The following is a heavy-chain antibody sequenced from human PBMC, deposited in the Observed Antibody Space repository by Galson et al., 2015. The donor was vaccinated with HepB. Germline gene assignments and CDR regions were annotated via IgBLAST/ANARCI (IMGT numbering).Heavy chain of an antibody. J-gene: IGHJ4*02. CDR1: GFTFSSYW. CDR3: ARDFKWGYSYGLWNY. CDR2: IKQDGSEK. D-gene: IGHD5-18*01. Sequence: SLRLSCAASGFTFSSYWMSWVRQAPGKGLEWVANIKQDGSEKYYVDSVKGRFTISRDNAKNSLYLQMNSLRAEDTAVYYCARDFKWGYSYGLWNYWGQGTLVTVSS. V-gene: IGHV3-7*03.